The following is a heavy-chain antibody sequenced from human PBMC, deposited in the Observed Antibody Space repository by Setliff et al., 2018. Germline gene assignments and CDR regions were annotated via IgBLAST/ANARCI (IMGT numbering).Heavy chain of an antibody. CDR3: ARDNRARHYMDV. V-gene: IGHV4-38-2*02. Sequence: SETLSLTCAVSGYSISGGFSWVWIRQSPGKGLEWIGRILFSGDTYYNPSLNSRVTISADTSKNQFSLNLSSVTAADTAVYYCARDNRARHYMDVWGKGTTVTVS. CDR1: GYSISGGFS. CDR2: ILFSGDT. D-gene: IGHD3-10*01. J-gene: IGHJ6*03.